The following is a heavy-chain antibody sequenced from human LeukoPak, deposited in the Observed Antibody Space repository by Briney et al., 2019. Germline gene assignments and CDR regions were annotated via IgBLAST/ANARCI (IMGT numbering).Heavy chain of an antibody. CDR3: ARERTLTSCYDY. D-gene: IGHD2-15*01. V-gene: IGHV4-61*08. Sequence: PSETLSLTCTVSGGSVSSGDYYWSCIRPPPGKGREWIGYIYSTGSTNYNPSLKSRVTVSVHTSQNQFSLKLSSVSAADTAVYYCARERTLTSCYDYRGQGTLVTVSS. J-gene: IGHJ4*02. CDR1: GGSVSSGDYY. CDR2: IYSTGST.